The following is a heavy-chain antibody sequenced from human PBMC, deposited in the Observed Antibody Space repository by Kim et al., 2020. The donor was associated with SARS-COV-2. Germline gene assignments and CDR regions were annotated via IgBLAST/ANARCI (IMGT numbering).Heavy chain of an antibody. D-gene: IGHD1-7*01. V-gene: IGHV3-48*03. Sequence: RFTISRDNAKNSLYLQMNSLRAEDTAVYYCAREALNWNYDHYYYYYGMDVWGQGTTVTVSS. CDR3: AREALNWNYDHYYYYYGMDV. J-gene: IGHJ6*02.